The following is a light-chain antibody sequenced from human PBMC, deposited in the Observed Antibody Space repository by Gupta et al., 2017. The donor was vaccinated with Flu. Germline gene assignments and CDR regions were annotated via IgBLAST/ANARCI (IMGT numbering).Light chain of an antibody. CDR2: WAS. J-gene: IGKJ2*01. Sequence: NGKSSQTILLSSNNQNCLAWYQQKPGKPPKLLIYWASTRESGVPDRVSASGSGTEFTLTSSSLQAEDVAVYYCQQYYSLPYTFGQGTKLEIK. CDR1: QTILLSSNNQNC. CDR3: QQYYSLPYT. V-gene: IGKV4-1*01.